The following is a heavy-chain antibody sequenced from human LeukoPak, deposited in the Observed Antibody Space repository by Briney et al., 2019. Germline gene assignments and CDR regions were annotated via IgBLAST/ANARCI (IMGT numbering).Heavy chain of an antibody. CDR3: ARDLSPRYQLLYGGDAFDI. V-gene: IGHV3-7*01. CDR1: GFTFSSYW. D-gene: IGHD2-2*02. CDR2: IKQDGSEK. J-gene: IGHJ3*02. Sequence: GGSLRLSCAASGFTFSSYWMSWVRQAPGKGLEWVANIKQDGSEKYYVDSVKGRFTISRDNAKNSLYLQMNSLRAEDTAVYYCARDLSPRYQLLYGGDAFDIWGQGTMVTVSS.